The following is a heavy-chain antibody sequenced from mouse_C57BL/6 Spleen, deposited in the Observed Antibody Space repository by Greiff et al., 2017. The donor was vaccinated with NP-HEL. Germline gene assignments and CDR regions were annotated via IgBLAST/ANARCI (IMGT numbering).Heavy chain of an antibody. CDR1: GYTFTDYY. V-gene: IGHV1-26*01. CDR3: ARGEGYGNYFDY. D-gene: IGHD1-1*02. Sequence: EVQLQQSGPELVKPGASVKISCKASGYTFTDYYMNWVKQSHGKSLEWIGDINPNNGGTSYNQKFKGKATLTVDKSSSTAYMELRSLTSEDSAVYYCARGEGYGNYFDYWGQGTTLTVSS. J-gene: IGHJ2*01. CDR2: INPNNGGT.